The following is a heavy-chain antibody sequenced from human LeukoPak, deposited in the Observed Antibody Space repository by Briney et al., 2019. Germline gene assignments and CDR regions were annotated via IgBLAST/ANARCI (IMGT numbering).Heavy chain of an antibody. CDR2: ISGSGDTT. D-gene: IGHD5-12*01. CDR3: AKRWGYDFRWFDP. Sequence: QPGGSLRLSCAASGFTFSDFYMSWIRQAPGKGLEWVSDISGSGDTTYYADSVKGRFTISRDNSKNTLYLQMNSLRAEDTAVYYCAKRWGYDFRWFDPWGQGTLVTVSS. CDR1: GFTFSDFY. J-gene: IGHJ5*02. V-gene: IGHV3-23*01.